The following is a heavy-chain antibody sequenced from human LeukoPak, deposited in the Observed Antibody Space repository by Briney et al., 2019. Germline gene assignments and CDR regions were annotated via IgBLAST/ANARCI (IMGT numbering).Heavy chain of an antibody. CDR3: AKLKGMYTSNWYEDY. J-gene: IGHJ4*02. CDR2: IYYSGST. V-gene: IGHV4-59*08. Sequence: SETLSLTCTVSGGSISSYYWSWIRQPPGKGLEWSGYIYYSGSTNYNPSLKSRVTISVDTSKNQFSLKLSSVTAADTAMYYCAKLKGMYTSNWYEDYWGQGTLVTVSS. D-gene: IGHD6-13*01. CDR1: GGSISSYY.